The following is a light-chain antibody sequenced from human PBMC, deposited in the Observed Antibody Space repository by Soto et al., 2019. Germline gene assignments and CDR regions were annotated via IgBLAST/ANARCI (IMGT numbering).Light chain of an antibody. V-gene: IGLV2-23*02. Sequence: QSALTQPASVSGSPGQSITISCSGTTSAVGGYDVVSWYQQHPGKAPKLMIFEVNQRPSGVSDRFSGSKSGNTASLTISGLQAGDEADYYCCSFAGSSTFWVFGGGTKLTVL. CDR1: TSAVGGYDV. J-gene: IGLJ3*02. CDR2: EVN. CDR3: CSFAGSSTFWV.